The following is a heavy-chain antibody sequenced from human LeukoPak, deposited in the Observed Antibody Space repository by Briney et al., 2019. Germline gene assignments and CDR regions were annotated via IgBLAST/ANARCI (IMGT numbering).Heavy chain of an antibody. D-gene: IGHD6-6*01. CDR2: INPYSGGT. Sequence: ASVKVSCKASGYKFTDYYIHWVRQVPGQGLEWMAWINPYSGGTNSRRKFQGRLTVTRDTSISTAYMELSRLRSDDTAVYYCARGSVAEIDYWGQGTLVTVSS. J-gene: IGHJ4*02. CDR1: GYKFTDYY. CDR3: ARGSVAEIDY. V-gene: IGHV1-2*02.